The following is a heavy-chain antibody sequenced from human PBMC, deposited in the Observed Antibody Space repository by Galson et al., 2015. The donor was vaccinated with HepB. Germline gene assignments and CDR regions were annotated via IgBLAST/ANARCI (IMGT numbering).Heavy chain of an antibody. Sequence: SVKVSCKASGYTFTSYAMHWVRQAPGQRLEWMGWINAGNGNTKYSQKFQGRVTITRDTSASTAYMELSSLRSEDTAVYYCARDLPASGYANHVGFDPWGQGTLVTVSS. V-gene: IGHV1-3*01. D-gene: IGHD5-12*01. CDR1: GYTFTSYA. CDR2: INAGNGNT. J-gene: IGHJ5*02. CDR3: ARDLPASGYANHVGFDP.